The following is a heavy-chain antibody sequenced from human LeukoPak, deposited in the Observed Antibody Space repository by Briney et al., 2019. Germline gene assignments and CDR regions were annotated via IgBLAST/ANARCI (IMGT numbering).Heavy chain of an antibody. D-gene: IGHD6-19*01. Sequence: PSETLSLTCTVSGGSISSYYWSWIRQPPGKGLEWIGYIYYSGSTNYNPSLKSRVTISVDTSKNQFSLKPSSVTAADTAVYYCARGGGVAGTPYNPYDYWGQGTLVTVSS. V-gene: IGHV4-59*01. CDR2: IYYSGST. CDR3: ARGGGVAGTPYNPYDY. J-gene: IGHJ4*02. CDR1: GGSISSYY.